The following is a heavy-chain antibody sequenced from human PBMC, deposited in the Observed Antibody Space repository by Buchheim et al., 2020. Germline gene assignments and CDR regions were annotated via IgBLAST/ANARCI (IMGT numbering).Heavy chain of an antibody. D-gene: IGHD4-11*01. CDR2: IRSSSSTI. CDR1: GFTFSSYS. J-gene: IGHJ5*02. V-gene: IGHV3-48*01. Sequence: EVQLVESGGGLVQPGGSLRLSCAASGFTFSSYSMNWVRQAPGKGLEWVSYIRSSSSTIYYADSVKGRFTISRDNAKNSLYLQMNSLRAEDTAVYYCARDETTNWFDPWGQGTL. CDR3: ARDETTNWFDP.